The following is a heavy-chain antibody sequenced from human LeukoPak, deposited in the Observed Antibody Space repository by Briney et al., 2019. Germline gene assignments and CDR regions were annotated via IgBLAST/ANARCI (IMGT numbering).Heavy chain of an antibody. Sequence: PSETLSLTCTVSGGSISGYYWSWIRQPPGRGLEWIGYIYYSGSTNYNPSLKSRVTISVDTSKNQFPLKLSSVTAADTAVYYCARRKRFYDAFDIWGQGTMVTVSS. J-gene: IGHJ3*02. D-gene: IGHD3-16*01. CDR2: IYYSGST. CDR1: GGSISGYY. CDR3: ARRKRFYDAFDI. V-gene: IGHV4-59*08.